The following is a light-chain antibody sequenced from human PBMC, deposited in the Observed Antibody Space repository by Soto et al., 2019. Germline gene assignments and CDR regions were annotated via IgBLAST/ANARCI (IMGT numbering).Light chain of an antibody. CDR3: SSFAGSNNLPYV. Sequence: QSVLTQPPSASGSPGQSVTISCTGTSSDVGAYDYVSWYQQHPGKAPKLMIYEINKRPSGVPDRFSGAKSGNTASLTAAGLEAEDEADYYCSSFAGSNNLPYVFGTGTKVTVL. CDR1: SSDVGAYDY. CDR2: EIN. J-gene: IGLJ1*01. V-gene: IGLV2-8*01.